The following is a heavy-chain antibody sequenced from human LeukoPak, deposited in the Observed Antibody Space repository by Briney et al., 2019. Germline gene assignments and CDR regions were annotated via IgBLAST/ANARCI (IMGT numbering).Heavy chain of an antibody. Sequence: PSETLSLTCTVSGGPIRSDYWSWIRQPPGKGLEWIGYIYYSGSTTYNPSLKSRVTISVDTSKNQFSLKLISVTAADTAVYYCAKWVTGFFDYWGQGTLVAVSS. CDR1: GGPIRSDY. D-gene: IGHD3-9*01. CDR2: IYYSGST. V-gene: IGHV4-59*08. J-gene: IGHJ4*02. CDR3: AKWVTGFFDY.